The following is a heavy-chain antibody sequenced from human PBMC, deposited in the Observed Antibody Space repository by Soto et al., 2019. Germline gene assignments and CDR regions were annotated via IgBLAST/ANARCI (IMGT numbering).Heavy chain of an antibody. V-gene: IGHV4-59*01. J-gene: IGHJ6*02. D-gene: IGHD6-19*01. CDR1: GGSIISYY. Sequence: SETLSHTCSVSGGSIISYYWPWIRQPPGKGLDWIGYIYYSGSTNYNPSLKSRVTLSVDTSKNQFSLKLSSVTAADTAVYYCTRGIYDSGVMDVWGQGTTVTVSS. CDR2: IYYSGST. CDR3: TRGIYDSGVMDV.